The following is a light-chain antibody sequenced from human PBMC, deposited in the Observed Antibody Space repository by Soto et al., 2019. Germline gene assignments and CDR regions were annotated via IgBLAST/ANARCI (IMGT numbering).Light chain of an antibody. CDR2: GAS. CDR1: RTVSNR. Sequence: EILMTQSPDTLSVSPGGRVTLSCRAGRTVSNRLAWYQPKPGQAPRVLISGASTGATGIPPRFRGSGSGTEFTLTVDTLQSEYIAIYYCQQYYHWPVTFGGGTKVDSK. CDR3: QQYYHWPVT. V-gene: IGKV3-15*01. J-gene: IGKJ4*01.